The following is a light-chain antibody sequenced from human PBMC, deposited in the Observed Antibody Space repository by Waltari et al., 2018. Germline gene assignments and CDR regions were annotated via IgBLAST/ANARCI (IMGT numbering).Light chain of an antibody. J-gene: IGKJ4*01. CDR3: QQYGSSPPVS. CDR2: GAS. CDR1: QSVNRNY. V-gene: IGKV3-20*01. Sequence: EIVLTQSPGTLSLSPGERATLSCRASQSVNRNYLAWYQQKPGQAPRLLIYGASTRATGIPDRFSGSGSGTDFTLTISRLEPEDFAVYFCQQYGSSPPVSFGGGTKVEIK.